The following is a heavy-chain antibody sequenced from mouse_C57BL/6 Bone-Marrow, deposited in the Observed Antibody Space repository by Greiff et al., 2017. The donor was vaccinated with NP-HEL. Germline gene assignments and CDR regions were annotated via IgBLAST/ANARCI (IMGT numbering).Heavy chain of an antibody. V-gene: IGHV1-55*01. J-gene: IGHJ2*01. D-gene: IGHD2-5*01. CDR3: ARSSYSNYPYYFDY. CDR1: GYTFTSYW. Sequence: QVHVKQPGAELVKPGASVKMSCKASGYTFTSYWITWVKQRPGQGLEWIGDIYPGSGSTNYNEKFKSKATLTVDTSSSTAYMQLSSLTSEDSAVYYCARSSYSNYPYYFDYWGQGTTLTVSS. CDR2: IYPGSGST.